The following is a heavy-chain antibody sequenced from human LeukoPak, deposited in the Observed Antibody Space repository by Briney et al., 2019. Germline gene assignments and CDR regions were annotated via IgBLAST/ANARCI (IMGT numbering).Heavy chain of an antibody. CDR2: IYSGGTI. Sequence: GGSLRLSCAASGFTVSSNYMAWVRQAPGKGLEWVSVIYSGGTIYYADSVKGRFTISRDNSRNTLYLQMNSLRAEDTAVYYCAREGSYDGSTMWYFDYWGQGTLVTVSS. J-gene: IGHJ4*02. V-gene: IGHV3-53*01. CDR1: GFTVSSNY. CDR3: AREGSYDGSTMWYFDY. D-gene: IGHD3-22*01.